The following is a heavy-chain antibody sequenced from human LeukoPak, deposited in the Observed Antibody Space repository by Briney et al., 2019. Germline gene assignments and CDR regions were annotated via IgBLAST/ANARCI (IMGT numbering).Heavy chain of an antibody. V-gene: IGHV1-2*02. D-gene: IGHD2-15*01. CDR1: GYTFTDYY. CDR2: INPKSGGT. CDR3: ARGGYCSGGSCYSFSWFDP. Sequence: SVKVSCKASGYTFTDYYLHWVRQAPGQGLEWMGWINPKSGGTNYAQKFQGRVTITRNTSISTAYMELSSLRSEDTAVYYCARGGYCSGGSCYSFSWFDPWGQGTLVTVSS. J-gene: IGHJ5*02.